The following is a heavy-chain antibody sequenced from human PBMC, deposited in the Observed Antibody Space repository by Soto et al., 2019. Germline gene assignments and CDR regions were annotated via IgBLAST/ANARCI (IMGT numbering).Heavy chain of an antibody. CDR1: GYTFTSYD. CDR2: MNPNSGNT. CDR3: ARGLGIAAAGHLYWFDP. Sequence: ASVKVSCKASGYTFTSYDINWVRQATGQGLEWMGWMNPNSGNTGYAQKFQGWVTMTRDTSISTAYMELSRLRSDDTAVYYCARGLGIAAAGHLYWFDPWGQGTLVTVSS. V-gene: IGHV1-8*01. J-gene: IGHJ5*02. D-gene: IGHD6-13*01.